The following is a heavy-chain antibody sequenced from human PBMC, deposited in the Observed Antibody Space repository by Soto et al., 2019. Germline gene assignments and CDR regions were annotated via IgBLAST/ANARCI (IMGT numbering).Heavy chain of an antibody. CDR3: ARDPDSSGYYYFDY. CDR1: GFTFSSYA. Sequence: EVQLVESGGGLVQPGGSLRLSCAASGFTFSSYAMHWVRQAPGKGLEYVSAISSYGGSTDYANSVKGRFTISRDNSKNSLYLQMCGLSAEDMAEYYFARDPDSSGYYYFDYWGQGTLVTVSS. D-gene: IGHD3-22*01. J-gene: IGHJ4*02. CDR2: ISSYGGST. V-gene: IGHV3-64*01.